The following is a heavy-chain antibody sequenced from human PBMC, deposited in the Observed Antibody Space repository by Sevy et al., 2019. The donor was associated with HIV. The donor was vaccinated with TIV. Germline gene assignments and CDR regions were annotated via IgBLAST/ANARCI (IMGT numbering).Heavy chain of an antibody. D-gene: IGHD1-20*01. V-gene: IGHV1-2*06. CDR1: GYIFSDYN. Sequence: ASVKVSCKTTGYIFSDYNMHWVRQAPGQGLEWMALINPNSGVTIYAQKFRGRVNLTSDTSMSTAYMELSALTSEDTAVYYCVREDNNAPRTLLSFDIWGQGTMVTVSS. CDR2: INPNSGVT. J-gene: IGHJ3*02. CDR3: VREDNNAPRTLLSFDI.